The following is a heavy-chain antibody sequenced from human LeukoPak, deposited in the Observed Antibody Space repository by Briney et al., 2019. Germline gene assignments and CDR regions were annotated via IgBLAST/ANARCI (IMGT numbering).Heavy chain of an antibody. D-gene: IGHD5-12*01. CDR2: ISGSGGST. J-gene: IGHJ4*02. Sequence: GGSLRLSCAASGFTFSSYAMSWVRQAPGKGLEWVSAISGSGGSTYYADSVKGRFTISRDNSKNTLYLQMNSLRAEDTAVYYGAKDPGVDYYFDYWGQGTLVTVSS. V-gene: IGHV3-23*01. CDR3: AKDPGVDYYFDY. CDR1: GFTFSSYA.